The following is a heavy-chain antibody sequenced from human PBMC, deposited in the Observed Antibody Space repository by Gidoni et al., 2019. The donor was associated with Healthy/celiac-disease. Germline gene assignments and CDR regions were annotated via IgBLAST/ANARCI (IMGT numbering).Heavy chain of an antibody. CDR2: ISSSSSYT. CDR1: GFTFSDYY. Sequence: QVQLVESGGGLVKPGGSLRLSCAASGFTFSDYYMSWIRQAPGKGLEWVSYISSSSSYTNYADSVKGRFTISRDNAKNSLYLQMNSLRAEDTAVYYCARDSLDNWNPSGYYYGMDVWGQGTTVTVSS. J-gene: IGHJ6*02. CDR3: ARDSLDNWNPSGYYYGMDV. D-gene: IGHD1-1*01. V-gene: IGHV3-11*06.